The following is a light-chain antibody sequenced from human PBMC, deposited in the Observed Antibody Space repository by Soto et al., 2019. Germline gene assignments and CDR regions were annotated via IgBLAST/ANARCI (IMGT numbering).Light chain of an antibody. CDR2: GAT. Sequence: EIVLTQSPGTLSLSPGERATLSCRASQSVSSSYLAWYQQRRSQAPRLLIYGATSRATGIPDRFSGSGSGTDFTLTISRLEPEDFAVYYCHQYGSSPATFGQGTKVEIK. V-gene: IGKV3-20*01. CDR1: QSVSSSY. J-gene: IGKJ1*01. CDR3: HQYGSSPAT.